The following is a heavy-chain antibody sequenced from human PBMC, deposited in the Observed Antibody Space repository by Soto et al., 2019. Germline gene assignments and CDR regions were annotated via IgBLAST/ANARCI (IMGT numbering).Heavy chain of an antibody. CDR3: AKTITTYSGDSRGRGALVDY. CDR2: ISSDGKSE. D-gene: IGHD3-22*01. J-gene: IGHJ4*02. CDR1: GFTFSTYG. Sequence: QPGGSLRLSCAASGFTFSTYGMHWVRQPPGKGLEWVAVISSDGKSEHYADPVKGRFSISRDNSKNTLSLQMNSLRVEDTAVYYCAKTITTYSGDSRGRGALVDYWGQGTLVTSPQ. V-gene: IGHV3-30*18.